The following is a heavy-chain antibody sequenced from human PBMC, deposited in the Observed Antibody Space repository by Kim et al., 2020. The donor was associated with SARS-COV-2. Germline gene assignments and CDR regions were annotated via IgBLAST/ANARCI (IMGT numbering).Heavy chain of an antibody. CDR1: GGSISSSSYY. Sequence: SETLSLTCTVSGGSISSSSYYWGWIRQPPGKGLEWIGSIYYSGSTYYNPSLKSRVTISVDTSKNQFSLRLNSVTAADTAVYYCARHLRWSSGWNPFDYWGQGTLVTVSS. CDR3: ARHLRWSSGWNPFDY. D-gene: IGHD6-25*01. CDR2: IYYSGST. J-gene: IGHJ4*02. V-gene: IGHV4-39*01.